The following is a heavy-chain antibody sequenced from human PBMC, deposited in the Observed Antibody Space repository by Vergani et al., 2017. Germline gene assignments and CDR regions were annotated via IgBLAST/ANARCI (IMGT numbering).Heavy chain of an antibody. D-gene: IGHD3-3*01. V-gene: IGHV4-4*07. CDR3: ARDFHFFXSGSKHRYYYYMDV. CDR2: IYTSGST. J-gene: IGHJ6*03. Sequence: QVQLQESGPGLVKPSETLSLTCTVSGGSISSYYWSWIRQPAGEGLEWIGRIYTSGSTNYNPSLKSRVTMSVDTSKNQFSLKLSSVTAADTAVYYCARDFHFFXSGSKHRYYYYMDVWGKGTTVTVSS. CDR1: GGSISSYY.